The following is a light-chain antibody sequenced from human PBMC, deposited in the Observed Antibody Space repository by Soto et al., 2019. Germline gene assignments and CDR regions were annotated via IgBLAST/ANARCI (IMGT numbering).Light chain of an antibody. CDR2: GAS. J-gene: IGKJ5*01. V-gene: IGKV3-20*01. CDR3: QQYYDWPIT. CDR1: QYINTR. Sequence: EIVLTQSPATLSSFPGDRVTLSCRASQYINTRLAWYQHRPGQAPRLLIYGASSRATGIPDRFSGSGSGTDFSLTIRRLEPDDFAVYYCQQYYDWPITFGQGTRLEIK.